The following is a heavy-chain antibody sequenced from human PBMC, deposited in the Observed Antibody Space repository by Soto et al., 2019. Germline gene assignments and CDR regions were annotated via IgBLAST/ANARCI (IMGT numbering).Heavy chain of an antibody. CDR1: GINYNTYA. Sequence: QVQLVQSGAEMKKPGASVKLSCKTSGINYNTYAIHWVRQAPGQGLEWMGWINAGNGDTRYSQNFQGRVTLTRDTSASTVYMDLDSVKSADTGVYYCVRAISGYVTWGQGTLVTVSS. CDR3: VRAISGYVT. V-gene: IGHV1-3*01. CDR2: INAGNGDT. J-gene: IGHJ4*02. D-gene: IGHD5-12*01.